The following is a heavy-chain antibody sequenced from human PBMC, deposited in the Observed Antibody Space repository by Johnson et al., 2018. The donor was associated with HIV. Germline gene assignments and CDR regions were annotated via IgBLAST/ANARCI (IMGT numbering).Heavy chain of an antibody. D-gene: IGHD3-10*01. V-gene: IGHV3-7*01. CDR1: GFTFSNAW. J-gene: IGHJ3*01. CDR3: AKGMGLSIGELSDAFHF. CDR2: INQDGSEK. Sequence: VQLVESGGGLVQPGGSLRLSCEASGFTFSNAWMHWVRQTPGKGLEWVANINQDGSEKYSVDSARGRFTISRDNSTNTLNLQMNSLRPEDTAVYYCAKGMGLSIGELSDAFHFWGLGTVVTVSS.